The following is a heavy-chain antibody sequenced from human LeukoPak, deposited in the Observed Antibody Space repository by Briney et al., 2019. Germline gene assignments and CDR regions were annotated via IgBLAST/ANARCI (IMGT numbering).Heavy chain of an antibody. CDR3: ASERRITIFGVVTSGPMDV. Sequence: GASVKVSCKASGGTFSSYAISWVRQAPGQGLEWMGGIIPIFGTANYAQKFQGRVTITADESTSTAYMELSSLRSEDTAVYYCASERRITIFGVVTSGPMDVWGKGTTVTVSS. J-gene: IGHJ6*03. CDR1: GGTFSSYA. D-gene: IGHD3-3*01. V-gene: IGHV1-69*13. CDR2: IIPIFGTA.